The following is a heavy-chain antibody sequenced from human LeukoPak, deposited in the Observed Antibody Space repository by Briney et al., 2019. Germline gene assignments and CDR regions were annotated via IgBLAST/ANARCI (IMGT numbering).Heavy chain of an antibody. D-gene: IGHD6-19*01. CDR3: AGDKSYSAVAGTSPLY. CDR2: ISSSSTYI. CDR1: GFTFRTYS. J-gene: IGHJ4*02. V-gene: IGHV3-21*01. Sequence: GGSLRLSCAASGFTFRTYSMTWVRQAPGKGLEWVSSISSSSTYIYYTDSVKGRFTISRDDAKNSLYLQMDSLRADDTAIYYCAGDKSYSAVAGTSPLYWGQGTLVTVSS.